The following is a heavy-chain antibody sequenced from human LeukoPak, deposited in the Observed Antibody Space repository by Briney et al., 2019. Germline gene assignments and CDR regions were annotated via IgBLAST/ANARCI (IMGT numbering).Heavy chain of an antibody. CDR2: IYPGDSDT. D-gene: IGHD3-10*01. CDR1: GYSFTTYW. J-gene: IGHJ3*02. V-gene: IGHV5-51*01. CDR3: ARLRRVAYGSESGAFDI. Sequence: GESLKISCEGSGYSFTTYWIGWVRQMPGKGLEWIGIIYPGDSDTRYSPSFQGQVTISADKSISTAYLQWSSLKASDTAMYYCARLRRVAYGSESGAFDIWGQGTMVTVSS.